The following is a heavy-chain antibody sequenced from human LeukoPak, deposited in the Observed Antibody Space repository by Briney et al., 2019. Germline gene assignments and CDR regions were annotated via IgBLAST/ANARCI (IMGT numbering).Heavy chain of an antibody. Sequence: SVKVSCKASGGTFSSYAISWVRQAPGQRLEWRGGIIPIFGTANYAQKFQGRVTITADESTSTAYMELSSLRSEDTAVYYCARDYGNTGDFDIWGQGTMVTVSS. D-gene: IGHD3-10*01. CDR3: ARDYGNTGDFDI. CDR1: GGTFSSYA. V-gene: IGHV1-69*01. J-gene: IGHJ3*02. CDR2: IIPIFGTA.